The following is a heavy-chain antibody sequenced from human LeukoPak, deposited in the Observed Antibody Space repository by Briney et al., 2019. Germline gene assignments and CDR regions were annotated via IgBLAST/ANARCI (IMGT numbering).Heavy chain of an antibody. J-gene: IGHJ6*02. CDR2: INPNSGGT. CDR3: AESGTTDMAYYYGMDV. D-gene: IGHD4-17*01. Sequence: ASVKVSCKASGYTFTGYYMHWVRQAPGQGLEWMGWINPNSGGTNYAQKFQGRVTMTRDTSISTAYMELSGLRSDDTAVYYCAESGTTDMAYYYGMDVWGQGTTVTVSS. CDR1: GYTFTGYY. V-gene: IGHV1-2*02.